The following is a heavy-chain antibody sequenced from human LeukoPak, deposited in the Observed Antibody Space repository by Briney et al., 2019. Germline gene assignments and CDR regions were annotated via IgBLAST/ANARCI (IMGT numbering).Heavy chain of an antibody. CDR3: ARVRCSGGSRRVFDY. CDR2: IYSGGST. Sequence: GGSLRLSCAASGFTVSSNYMSWVRQAPGKGLEWVSVIYSGGSTYYADSVKGRFTISRDNSKNTLYLQMNSLRAEDTAVYYCARVRCSGGSRRVFDYWGQRTLVTVSS. V-gene: IGHV3-53*01. D-gene: IGHD2-15*01. J-gene: IGHJ4*02. CDR1: GFTVSSNY.